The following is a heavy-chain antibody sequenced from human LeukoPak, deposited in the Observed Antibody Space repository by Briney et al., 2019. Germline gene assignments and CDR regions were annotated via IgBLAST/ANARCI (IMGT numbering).Heavy chain of an antibody. CDR2: ISGSGGAT. CDR3: AKILFGESTYDAFDI. D-gene: IGHD3-10*01. V-gene: IGHV3-23*01. J-gene: IGHJ3*02. CDR1: GFTFSSYA. Sequence: PGGSLRLSCAAPGFTFSSYAMSWVRQAPGKGLEWVSAISGSGGATYYPDSVKGRFTISRDNSKNTLYLQVSSLRAEDTAVYYCAKILFGESTYDAFDIWGQGTMVTVSS.